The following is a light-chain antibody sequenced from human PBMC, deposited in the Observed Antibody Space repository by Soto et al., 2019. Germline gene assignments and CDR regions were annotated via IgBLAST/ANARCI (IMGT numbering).Light chain of an antibody. CDR3: QQRSNWPPIT. Sequence: EIVLTQSPATLSLSPGERATLSRRASQSVSSYLAWYQQKPGQAPRLLIYDASNRATGIPARFSGSGSGTDFTLTISSLEPEVFAVYYCQQRSNWPPITFGQGTRLEIK. CDR2: DAS. CDR1: QSVSSY. J-gene: IGKJ5*01. V-gene: IGKV3-11*01.